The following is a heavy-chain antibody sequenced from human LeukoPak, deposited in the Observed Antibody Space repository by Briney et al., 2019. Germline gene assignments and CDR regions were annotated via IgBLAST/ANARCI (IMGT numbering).Heavy chain of an antibody. CDR1: GDSVSNYSAA. J-gene: IGHJ4*02. CDR3: TRGSQFVGCIDH. D-gene: IGHD2-8*01. Sequence: SQTLSLTCGISGDSVSNYSAAWHWIRQSPSRGLEWLGRTYYRSKWYNDYAVSVKSRLNINPDTSKNQFSLQLNSVTPEDTAVYYCTRGSQFVGCIDHWGQGTLVTVSS. V-gene: IGHV6-1*01. CDR2: TYYRSKWYN.